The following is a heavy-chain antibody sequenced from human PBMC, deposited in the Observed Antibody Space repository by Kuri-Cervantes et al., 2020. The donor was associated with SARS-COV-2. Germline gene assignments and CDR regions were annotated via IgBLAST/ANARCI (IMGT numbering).Heavy chain of an antibody. CDR3: ARDYSNYFDY. Sequence: SETLSLTCTVSGDSISSYHWNWIRQPPGKGLEWIGYIYNSGSTNYSPSLKSRVTISVDTSKSQFSLKLSSVTAADTAVYFCARDYSNYFDYWGQGTLVTVSS. J-gene: IGHJ4*02. V-gene: IGHV4-59*01. CDR1: GDSISSYH. D-gene: IGHD5-18*01. CDR2: IYNSGST.